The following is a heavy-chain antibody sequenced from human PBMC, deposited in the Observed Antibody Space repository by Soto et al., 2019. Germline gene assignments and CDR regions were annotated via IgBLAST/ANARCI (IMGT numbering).Heavy chain of an antibody. J-gene: IGHJ3*02. CDR3: ARDDSNFDAFDI. CDR1: GFTFSSYA. D-gene: IGHD1-7*01. CDR2: ISYGGSKK. Sequence: QVQLVESGGGVVQPGRSLRLSCAASGFTFSSYAIHWVRQAPGKGLEWVAVISYGGSKKYYADSVKGRFTISRDNSKNTLYLQMNSLGAEDTAVYYCARDDSNFDAFDIWGQGTMVTVSS. V-gene: IGHV3-30-3*01.